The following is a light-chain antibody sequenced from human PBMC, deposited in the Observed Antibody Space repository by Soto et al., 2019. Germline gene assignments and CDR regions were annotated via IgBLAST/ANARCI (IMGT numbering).Light chain of an antibody. CDR2: ITI. V-gene: IGLV7-43*01. CDR3: LLYYGGAWV. Sequence: QAVVTQEPSLTVSPGGTVTLTCASSTGAVTSDYFPNWFQQKPGQAPRALISITINKHAWTPALFSGSLLGGKAALTLSGVQPEDEAEYYCLLYYGGAWVFGGGTKCTVL. CDR1: TGAVTSDYF. J-gene: IGLJ3*02.